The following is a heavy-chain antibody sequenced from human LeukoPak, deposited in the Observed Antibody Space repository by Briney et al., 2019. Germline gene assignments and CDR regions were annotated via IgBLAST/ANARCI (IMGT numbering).Heavy chain of an antibody. J-gene: IGHJ6*03. D-gene: IGHD5-12*01. CDR1: GFTVSTNY. CDR2: IYSGGST. V-gene: IGHV3-53*01. CDR3: ARTHRGYDPTPGYYYHYMDV. Sequence: PGGALRLSCAASGFTVSTNYMSWVRQAPGKGLEWVSVIYSGGSTYYADSVKGRFTISRDYSKNTLYLQMNSLRAEDTAVYYCARTHRGYDPTPGYYYHYMDVWGKGTTVTISS.